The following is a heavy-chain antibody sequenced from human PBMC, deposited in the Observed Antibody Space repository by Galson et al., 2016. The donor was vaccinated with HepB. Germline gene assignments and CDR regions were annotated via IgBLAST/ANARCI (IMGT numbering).Heavy chain of an antibody. CDR2: ISYDGNNK. CDR1: GFTFSSYG. Sequence: SLRLSCAASGFTFSSYGIHWVRQAPGKGLEWVAVISYDGNNKYYADSVKGRFTISRDNSKNTLYLQMSSLRAEDTAVYYCATSGGGYHFYYDYWGQGTLVTVSS. D-gene: IGHD2-21*02. CDR3: ATSGGGYHFYYDY. V-gene: IGHV3-30*03. J-gene: IGHJ4*02.